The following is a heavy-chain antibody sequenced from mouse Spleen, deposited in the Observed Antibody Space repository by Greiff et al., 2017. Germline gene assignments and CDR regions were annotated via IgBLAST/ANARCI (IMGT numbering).Heavy chain of an antibody. Sequence: VMLVESGAELVKPGASVKLSCKASGYTFTEYTIHWVKQRSGQGLEWIGWFYPGSGSIKYNEKFKDKATLTADKSSSTVYMELSRLTSEDSAVYFCARHEGELGRHAYWGQGTLVTVSA. V-gene: IGHV1-62-2*01. CDR3: ARHEGELGRHAY. J-gene: IGHJ3*01. CDR1: GYTFTEYT. D-gene: IGHD4-1*01. CDR2: FYPGSGSI.